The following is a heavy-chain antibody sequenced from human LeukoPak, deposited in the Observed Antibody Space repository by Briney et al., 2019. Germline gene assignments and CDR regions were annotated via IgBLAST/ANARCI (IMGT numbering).Heavy chain of an antibody. Sequence: GGSLRLSCAASGFTFSNYAMSCVRQAPGKGLEWVSAITGSGGNTYYADSVRGRFTIYRDNSKNTVFLQMNSLRAEDTAVYYCAKWGDYDVLTGYYVSDYWGQGTLVTVSS. V-gene: IGHV3-23*01. CDR1: GFTFSNYA. J-gene: IGHJ4*02. D-gene: IGHD3-9*01. CDR3: AKWGDYDVLTGYYVSDY. CDR2: ITGSGGNT.